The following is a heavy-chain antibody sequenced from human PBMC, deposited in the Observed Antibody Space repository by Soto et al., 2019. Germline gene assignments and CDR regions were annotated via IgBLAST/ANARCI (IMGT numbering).Heavy chain of an antibody. Sequence: GASVKVSCTASGYTFTGYYMHWVRQAPLQGLEWMGWINPNSGGPNYAQKFQGRVTMTRETCISTAYMEPSRLRSDDTAVYYCARGYSYGYLEPYDALDIWRKGTMVTVS. V-gene: IGHV1-2*02. D-gene: IGHD5-18*01. J-gene: IGHJ3*02. CDR3: ARGYSYGYLEPYDALDI. CDR2: INPNSGGP. CDR1: GYTFTGYY.